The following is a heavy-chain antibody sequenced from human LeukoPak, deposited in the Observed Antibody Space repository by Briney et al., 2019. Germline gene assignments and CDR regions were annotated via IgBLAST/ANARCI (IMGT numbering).Heavy chain of an antibody. Sequence: ASVKVSCKASGYTFTGYYMHWVRQAPGQGLEWMGWINPNSGGTNYAQKFQGRVTMTRETSISTAYMELSRLRSDDTAVYYCARGQIRDYYGSGSPFDYWGQGTLVTVSS. J-gene: IGHJ4*02. D-gene: IGHD3-10*01. CDR3: ARGQIRDYYGSGSPFDY. V-gene: IGHV1-2*02. CDR1: GYTFTGYY. CDR2: INPNSGGT.